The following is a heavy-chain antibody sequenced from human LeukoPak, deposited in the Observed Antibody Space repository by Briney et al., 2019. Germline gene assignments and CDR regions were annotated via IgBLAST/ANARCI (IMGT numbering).Heavy chain of an antibody. CDR1: GFTFDDYA. Sequence: GRSLRLSCAASGFTFDDYAMHWVRQAPGQGLEWVSGITWNSDNIEYADSVKGRFTISRDNAKNSLYLQMNSLRAEDMALYYCAKGGGGRLIYYYYMDVWGKGTTVTVSS. CDR3: AKGGGGRLIYYYYMDV. V-gene: IGHV3-9*03. D-gene: IGHD3-16*01. CDR2: ITWNSDNI. J-gene: IGHJ6*03.